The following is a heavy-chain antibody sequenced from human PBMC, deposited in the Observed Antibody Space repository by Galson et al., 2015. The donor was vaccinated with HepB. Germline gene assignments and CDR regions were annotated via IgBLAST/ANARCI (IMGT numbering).Heavy chain of an antibody. CDR3: AKLTRDSDSSYFWFDP. J-gene: IGHJ5*02. Sequence: CTVSGGYITTNTWWTWVRQPPGKGLAWIGEVYHTGGTNYNASLKSRVTILVDESKKQFSLKLNSVTAADTAVYYCAKLTRDSDSSYFWFDPWGQGTLVTVSS. V-gene: IGHV4-4*02. D-gene: IGHD6-6*01. CDR2: VYHTGGT. CDR1: GGYITTNTW.